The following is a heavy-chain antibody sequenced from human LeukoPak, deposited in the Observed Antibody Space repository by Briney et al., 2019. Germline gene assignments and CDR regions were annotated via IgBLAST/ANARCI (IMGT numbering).Heavy chain of an antibody. J-gene: IGHJ4*02. CDR2: ISGSGGST. CDR3: AAVNGQLAPLFGVVGYYFDY. Sequence: GGSLRLSCAASGFTFSSYAMSWVRQAPGKGLEWVSAISGSGGSTYYADSVKGRFTISRDNSKNTLYLQMNSLRAEDTAVYYCAAVNGQLAPLFGVVGYYFDYWGQGTLVTVSS. V-gene: IGHV3-23*01. D-gene: IGHD3-3*01. CDR1: GFTFSSYA.